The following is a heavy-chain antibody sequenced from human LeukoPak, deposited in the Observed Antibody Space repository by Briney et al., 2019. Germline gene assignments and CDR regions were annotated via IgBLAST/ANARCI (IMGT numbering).Heavy chain of an antibody. CDR1: GFTFSSYS. Sequence: TGGSLRLSCAASGFTFSSYSMNWVRQAPGKGLEWVSSISSSSSYIYYADSVKGRFTISRDKAKNSLYLQMNSLRAEDTAVYYCARDAFHYDSSGYYENYYMDVWGKGTTVTVSS. D-gene: IGHD3-22*01. J-gene: IGHJ6*03. CDR3: ARDAFHYDSSGYYENYYMDV. V-gene: IGHV3-21*01. CDR2: ISSSSSYI.